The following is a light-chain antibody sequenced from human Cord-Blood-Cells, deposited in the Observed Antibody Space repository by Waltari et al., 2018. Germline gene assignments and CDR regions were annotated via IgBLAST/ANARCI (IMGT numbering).Light chain of an antibody. V-gene: IGLV2-23*01. CDR1: SSAVGSYNL. CDR2: EGS. Sequence: QSALTQPASVSGPPGQSITISCTGTSSAVGSYNLVSWYQQHPGKAPKLMIYEGSKRPSGVSNRFSGSKSGNTASLTISGLQAEDEADYYCCSYAGSSTWVFGGGTKLTVL. CDR3: CSYAGSSTWV. J-gene: IGLJ3*02.